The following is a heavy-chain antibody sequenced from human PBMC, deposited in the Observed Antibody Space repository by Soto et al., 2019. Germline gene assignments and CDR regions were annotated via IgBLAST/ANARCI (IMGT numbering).Heavy chain of an antibody. V-gene: IGHV4-39*01. CDR3: GSRGGDFFPLSDY. J-gene: IGHJ4*02. CDR2: IFYSGTA. Sequence: SETLSLTCSVSGASIDSSAYYWAWIRQPPGKGLEWIGSIFYSGTAYYSPSLAGRVTMSVDTSKNQFSVNLNSVTAAKTAVKLWGSRGGDFFPLSDYGGRGPLVTFSS. CDR1: GASIDSSAYY. D-gene: IGHD2-21*01.